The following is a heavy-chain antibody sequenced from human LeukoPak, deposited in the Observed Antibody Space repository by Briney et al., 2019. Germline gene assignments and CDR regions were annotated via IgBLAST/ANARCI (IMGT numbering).Heavy chain of an antibody. CDR2: IYSGGST. J-gene: IGHJ3*02. Sequence: GGSLRLSCAASGFTFSSYSMSWVRQAPGKGLEWVSVIYSGGSTYYADSVKGRFTISRDNSKNTLYLQMNSLRAEDTAVYYCARSKGDYDFWSGYYTGAFDIWGRGTMVTVSS. V-gene: IGHV3-66*01. CDR3: ARSKGDYDFWSGYYTGAFDI. CDR1: GFTFSSYS. D-gene: IGHD3-3*01.